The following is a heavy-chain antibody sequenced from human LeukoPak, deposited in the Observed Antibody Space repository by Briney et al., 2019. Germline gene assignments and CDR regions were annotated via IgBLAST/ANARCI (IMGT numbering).Heavy chain of an antibody. CDR2: ISYDGSNK. D-gene: IGHD2-2*01. V-gene: IGHV3-30*04. CDR1: GFTFSSYA. J-gene: IGHJ6*03. Sequence: GGSLRLSCAASGFTFSSYAMHWVRQAPGKGLEWVAVISYDGSNKYYADSVKGRFTISRDNAKNSLYLQMNSLTAEDTAVYYCARVLPAPGDYYYMDVWGKGTTVTVSS. CDR3: ARVLPAPGDYYYMDV.